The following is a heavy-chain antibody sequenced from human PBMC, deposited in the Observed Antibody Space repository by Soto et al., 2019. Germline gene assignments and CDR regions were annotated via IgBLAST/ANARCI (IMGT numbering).Heavy chain of an antibody. J-gene: IGHJ4*02. CDR3: AKRTEDYDFWSGYSETFDY. D-gene: IGHD3-3*01. CDR1: GFTFSSYG. V-gene: IGHV3-30*18. Sequence: GGSLRLSCAASGFTFSSYGMHWVRQAPGKGLEWVAVISYDGSNKYYADSVKGRFTISRDNSKNTLYLQMNSLRAEDTAVYYCAKRTEDYDFWSGYSETFDYWGQGTLVPVSS. CDR2: ISYDGSNK.